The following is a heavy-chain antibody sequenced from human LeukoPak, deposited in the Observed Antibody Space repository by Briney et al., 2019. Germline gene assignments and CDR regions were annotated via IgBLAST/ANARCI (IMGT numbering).Heavy chain of an antibody. CDR2: ISAYNGNT. Sequence: ASVKVSCKASGYTFTSYGISWVRQAPGQGLEWMGWISAYNGNTNYAQKLQGRVTMTTDTSTSTAYMELRSLRSDDTAVYYCAREGEHSGSHAAIYYYYYMDVWGKGTTVTVSS. V-gene: IGHV1-18*01. D-gene: IGHD1-26*01. CDR3: AREGEHSGSHAAIYYYYYMDV. CDR1: GYTFTSYG. J-gene: IGHJ6*03.